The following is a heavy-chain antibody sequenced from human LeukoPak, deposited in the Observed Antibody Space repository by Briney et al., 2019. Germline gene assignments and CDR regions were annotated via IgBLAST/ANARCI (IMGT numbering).Heavy chain of an antibody. CDR1: GYTFTSYD. D-gene: IGHD3-10*01. V-gene: IGHV1-8*01. CDR3: ARGRRYYYGSGSEFPY. CDR2: MNPNSGNT. J-gene: IGHJ4*02. Sequence: ASVKVSCKASGYTFTSYDVNWVRQATGQGLEWMGWMNPNSGNTGYAQKFQGRVTMTRNTSISTAYMELSSLRSEDTAVYYCARGRRYYYGSGSEFPYWGQGTLVTVSS.